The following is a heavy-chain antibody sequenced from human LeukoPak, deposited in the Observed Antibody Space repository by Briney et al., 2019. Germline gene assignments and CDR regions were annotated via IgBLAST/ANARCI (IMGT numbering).Heavy chain of an antibody. CDR2: ISGSGGST. CDR1: GFTFSSYA. V-gene: IGHV3-23*01. CDR3: VAYYDILTGYKY. J-gene: IGHJ4*02. Sequence: AGGSLRLSCAASGFTFSSYAMSWVRQAPGKGLEWVSAISGSGGSTYYADSVKGRFTISRDNSKNTLYLQMSSLRAEDTAVYYCVAYYDILTGYKYWGQGTLVTVSS. D-gene: IGHD3-9*01.